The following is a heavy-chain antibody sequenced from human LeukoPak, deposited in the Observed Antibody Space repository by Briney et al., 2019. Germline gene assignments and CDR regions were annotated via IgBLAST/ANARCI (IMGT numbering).Heavy chain of an antibody. V-gene: IGHV4-34*01. CDR2: INHSGSA. CDR3: ARGDYYDSSGYSRFLDY. CDR1: GGSFSGYY. J-gene: IGHJ4*02. Sequence: SETLSLTCAVYGGSFSGYYWSWIRQPPGKGLEWIGEINHSGSANYNPSLKSRVTISVDTSKNQFSLKLSSVTAADTAVYYCARGDYYDSSGYSRFLDYWGQGTLVTVSS. D-gene: IGHD3-22*01.